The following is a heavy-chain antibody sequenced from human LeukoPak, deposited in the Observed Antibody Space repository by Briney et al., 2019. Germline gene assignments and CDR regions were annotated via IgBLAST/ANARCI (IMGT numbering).Heavy chain of an antibody. D-gene: IGHD1-26*01. J-gene: IGHJ4*02. CDR3: ALGYHDVWER. CDR2: INHSGNT. Sequence: SETLSLTCAVSGASISSKSWWNWVRQPPGKGLEWIGEINHSGNTYYNPSLTGRVTISVDRSDNQFSLKVNSVTAADTAVYYCALGYHDVWERWGQGTLVTVSS. CDR1: GASISSKSW. V-gene: IGHV4-4*02.